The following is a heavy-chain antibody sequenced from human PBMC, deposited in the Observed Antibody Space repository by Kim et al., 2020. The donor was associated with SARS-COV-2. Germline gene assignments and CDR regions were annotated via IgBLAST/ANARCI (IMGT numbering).Heavy chain of an antibody. J-gene: IGHJ6*02. Sequence: SQTLSLTCAISGDSVSSNSAAWNWIRQSPSRGLEWLGRTYYRSKWYNDYAVSVKSRITINPDTSKNQFSLQLNSVTPEDTAVYYCARDLYSGSYYGYYYGMDVWGQGTTVTVSS. D-gene: IGHD1-26*01. CDR3: ARDLYSGSYYGYYYGMDV. CDR2: TYYRSKWYN. V-gene: IGHV6-1*01. CDR1: GDSVSSNSAA.